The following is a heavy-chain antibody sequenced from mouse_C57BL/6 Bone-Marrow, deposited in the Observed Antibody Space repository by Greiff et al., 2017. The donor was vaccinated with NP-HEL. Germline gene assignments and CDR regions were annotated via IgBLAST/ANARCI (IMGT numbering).Heavy chain of an antibody. D-gene: IGHD3-2*02. Sequence: VKLQESGAELARPGASVKLSCKASGYTFTSYGISWVKQRTGQGLEWIGEIYPRSGNTYYNEKFKGKATLTADKSSSTAYMELRILTSEDSAVYFCAREGRQLRLRWFAYWGQGTLVTVSA. CDR3: AREGRQLRLRWFAY. CDR2: IYPRSGNT. V-gene: IGHV1-81*01. CDR1: GYTFTSYG. J-gene: IGHJ3*01.